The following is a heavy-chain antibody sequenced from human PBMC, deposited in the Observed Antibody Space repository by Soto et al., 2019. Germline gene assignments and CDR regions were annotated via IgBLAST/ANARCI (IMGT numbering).Heavy chain of an antibody. D-gene: IGHD3-22*01. CDR3: AGIQRITMIVVSKPYFDY. CDR2: IFSNDEN. Sequence: QVTLKESGPVLVKPTETLTLTCTVSGFSLSNPRMGVSWIRQPPGKALEWLAHIFSNDENSYSTSLKSRLTISRHITKCLVVLTMTILDPVDTATYYCAGIQRITMIVVSKPYFDYWGQGALVTVSS. CDR1: GFSLSNPRMG. J-gene: IGHJ4*02. V-gene: IGHV2-26*01.